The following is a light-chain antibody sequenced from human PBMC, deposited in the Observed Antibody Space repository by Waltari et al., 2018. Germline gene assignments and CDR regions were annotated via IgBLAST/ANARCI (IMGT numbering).Light chain of an antibody. Sequence: QSALTQPPSASGSPGQSVTISCTGTTSDVGGYNYVSWYQQHPGKAPKLIISEVTKRPSGVPERFSGAKSGNTASLTVSGLQAEDEADYYCSSYAHSNTVVFGGGTRLTVL. V-gene: IGLV2-8*01. J-gene: IGLJ2*01. CDR3: SSYAHSNTVV. CDR1: TSDVGGYNY. CDR2: EVT.